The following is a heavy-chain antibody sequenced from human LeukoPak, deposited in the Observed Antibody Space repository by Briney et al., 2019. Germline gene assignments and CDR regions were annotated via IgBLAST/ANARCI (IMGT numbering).Heavy chain of an antibody. CDR1: GFTFSSCE. V-gene: IGHV3-48*03. CDR2: ISSSGSTI. J-gene: IGHJ5*02. Sequence: GGSLRLSCAASGFTFSSCEMNWVRQAPGKGLEWVSYISSSGSTIYYADSVKGRFTISRDNAKNSLYLQMNSLRAEDTAVYYCARSPAAAGTGWFDPWGQGTLVTVSS. D-gene: IGHD6-13*01. CDR3: ARSPAAAGTGWFDP.